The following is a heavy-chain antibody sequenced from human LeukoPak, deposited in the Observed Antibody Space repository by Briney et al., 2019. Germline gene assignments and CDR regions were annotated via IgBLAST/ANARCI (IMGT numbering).Heavy chain of an antibody. J-gene: IGHJ6*03. V-gene: IGHV3-11*04. CDR3: ARTERPVRYETILSHMDV. CDR1: GFSFSDYY. D-gene: IGHD2/OR15-2a*01. Sequence: GSLRLSCVASGFSFSDYYMTWMRQTPGKGLEWISFISGSGSVILYADSVKGRFTISRDNAKNSLYLQMNSLRAEDTAVYYCARTERPVRYETILSHMDVWGKGTTVTVSS. CDR2: ISGSGSVI.